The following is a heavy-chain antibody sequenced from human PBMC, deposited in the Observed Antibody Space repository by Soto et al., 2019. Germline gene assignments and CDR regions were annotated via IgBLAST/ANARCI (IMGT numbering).Heavy chain of an antibody. CDR3: ASPGYCSDGTCYPDY. V-gene: IGHV4-34*01. CDR1: GGSLSGSY. CDR2: IHHSGST. D-gene: IGHD2-15*01. Sequence: SETLSLTCAVYGGSLSGSYWSWIRQPPGTGLEWIGEIHHSGSTYYNPSLKSRLTLSVDTSKNQSSLKLNSVTAADTAVYYCASPGYCSDGTCYPDYWGQGTLVTVSS. J-gene: IGHJ4*02.